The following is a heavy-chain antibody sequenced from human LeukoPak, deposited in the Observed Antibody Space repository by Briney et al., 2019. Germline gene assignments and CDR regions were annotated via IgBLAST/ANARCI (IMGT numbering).Heavy chain of an antibody. CDR2: VSSDGTT. CDR3: ARLDCFGYGCYNH. Sequence: SETLSLTCNVSGDSVTHYWSWIRQPPGKGLEWIGYVSSDGTTNYSPSLRSRVIMSVDTAENSFSLTLRSLTAADTAVYFCARLDCFGYGCYNHWSQGTLVTVSS. J-gene: IGHJ4*02. V-gene: IGHV4-59*08. CDR1: GDSVTHY. D-gene: IGHD3/OR15-3a*01.